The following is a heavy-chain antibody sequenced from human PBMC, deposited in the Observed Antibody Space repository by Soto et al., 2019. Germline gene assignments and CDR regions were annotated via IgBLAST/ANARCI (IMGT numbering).Heavy chain of an antibody. CDR3: ACLGYTSGWSQNYVEY. Sequence: PETLSLTCTVSRGSISSYYWSWIRQPPGKGLEWIGYIYYSGSTNYNPSLKSRVSILVDTSKNQFYLKMSSVTAADTAVYYCACLGYTSGWSQNYVEYWGKGTLVTV. CDR1: RGSISSYY. CDR2: IYYSGST. D-gene: IGHD6-19*01. J-gene: IGHJ4*02. V-gene: IGHV4-59*01.